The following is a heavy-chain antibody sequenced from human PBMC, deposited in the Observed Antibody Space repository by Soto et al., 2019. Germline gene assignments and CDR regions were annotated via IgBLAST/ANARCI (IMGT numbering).Heavy chain of an antibody. J-gene: IGHJ4*02. CDR2: IYYSGST. Sequence: LSLTCTVSGGSISSGDYYWSWIRQPPGKGLEWIGYIYYSGSTYYNPSLKSRVTISVDTSKNQFSLKLSSVTAADTAVYYCARDLFTMVRGVIIPLYYWGQGTLVTVSS. CDR1: GGSISSGDYY. V-gene: IGHV4-30-4*01. CDR3: ARDLFTMVRGVIIPLYY. D-gene: IGHD3-10*01.